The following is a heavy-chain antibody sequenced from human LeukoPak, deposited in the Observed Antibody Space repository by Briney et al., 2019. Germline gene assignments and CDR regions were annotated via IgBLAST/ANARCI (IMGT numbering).Heavy chain of an antibody. Sequence: ASVKVSCKASGYTFTSYDINWVRQATGQGLEWMGWMNPNSGNTGYAQKFQGRVTMTRNTSISTAYMELSSLRSEDTALYYCARGRIRYDDYSSGWFVFFEFWGQGSLVTVSS. V-gene: IGHV1-8*01. J-gene: IGHJ4*02. D-gene: IGHD6-19*01. CDR1: GYTFTSYD. CDR3: ARGRIRYDDYSSGWFVFFEF. CDR2: MNPNSGNT.